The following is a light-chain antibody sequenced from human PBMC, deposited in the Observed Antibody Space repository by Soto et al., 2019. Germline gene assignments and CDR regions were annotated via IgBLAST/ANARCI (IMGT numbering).Light chain of an antibody. V-gene: IGKV2-28*01. Sequence: DIVMTQSPLSLPVTPGEPASISCRSSQSLLHSNGYNYLDWYLQKPGQSPQLLIYLGSNRASGVPDRCSGSGSGTDFTLKISRVEAEDVGVYYCMQARQTPVTFGQGTRLEIK. J-gene: IGKJ5*01. CDR1: QSLLHSNGYNY. CDR2: LGS. CDR3: MQARQTPVT.